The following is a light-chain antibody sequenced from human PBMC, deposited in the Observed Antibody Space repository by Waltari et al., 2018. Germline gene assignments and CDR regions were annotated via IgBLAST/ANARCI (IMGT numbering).Light chain of an antibody. V-gene: IGLV2-14*03. CDR3: CSYTSSNTLR. CDR1: STDVGGSAY. J-gene: IGLJ3*02. Sequence: QSALTQPASVSGSPGQSIPRPCTGTSTDVGGSAYVSWYPPHPVKAPRLILYDVTKRPSGVSDRFSGSKSGNTASLTISGLQAEDEGDYYCCSYTSSNTLRFGGGTKLTVL. CDR2: DVT.